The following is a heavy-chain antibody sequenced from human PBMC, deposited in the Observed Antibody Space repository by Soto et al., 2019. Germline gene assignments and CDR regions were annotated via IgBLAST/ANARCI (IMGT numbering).Heavy chain of an antibody. D-gene: IGHD4-4*01. Sequence: GGSLRLSCAASGFTFSSYAMSWVRQAPGKGLEWVSAISGSGGGTYYTDSVKGRFTISRDNSKNTLYLQMNSLRAEDTAVYYCAKKFEVTTRLWGQGTLVTVSS. CDR1: GFTFSSYA. J-gene: IGHJ4*02. CDR3: AKKFEVTTRL. V-gene: IGHV3-23*01. CDR2: ISGSGGGT.